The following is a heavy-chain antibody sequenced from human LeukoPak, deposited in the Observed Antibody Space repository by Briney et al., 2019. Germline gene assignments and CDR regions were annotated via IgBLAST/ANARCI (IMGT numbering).Heavy chain of an antibody. Sequence: SETLSLTCTVSGGSISRSSYYWGWIRQPPGKGLEWIGSIYYSGSTYYNPSLKSRVTISVYTSKNQFSLKLSSVTAADTAVYSCARMGEFHTGHYYYYMDVWGKGTTVTVSS. CDR1: GGSISRSSYY. J-gene: IGHJ6*03. D-gene: IGHD3-16*01. CDR2: IYYSGST. V-gene: IGHV4-39*07. CDR3: ARMGEFHTGHYYYYMDV.